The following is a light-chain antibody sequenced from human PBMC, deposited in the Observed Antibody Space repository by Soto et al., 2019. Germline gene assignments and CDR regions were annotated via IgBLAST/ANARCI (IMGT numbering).Light chain of an antibody. V-gene: IGLV2-11*01. Sequence: QSALTQPRSVSGSPGQAVTISCTGTSSDVGGYNYVSWYQHHPAKAPKFIIYYVTERPAGVPSRFSGSKSGNTASLTISGLQAEDEGAYYCCSYAGSYIWVFGGGTKLTVL. J-gene: IGLJ3*02. CDR3: CSYAGSYIWV. CDR2: YVT. CDR1: SSDVGGYNY.